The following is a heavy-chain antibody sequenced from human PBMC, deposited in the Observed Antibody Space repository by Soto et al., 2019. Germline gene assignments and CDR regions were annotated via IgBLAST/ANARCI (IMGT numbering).Heavy chain of an antibody. CDR3: EKAISGYYAPSDD. J-gene: IGHJ4*02. Sequence: GGSLRLSCAASGFTFSSFAMSWVRQAPGKGLEWVSVISESGGSTYYADSVKGRFTISRDNSKSMLYLQMNSLRGDDTAIYYCEKAISGYYAPSDDWGQGTQVMVSS. CDR2: ISESGGST. D-gene: IGHD3-22*01. V-gene: IGHV3-23*01. CDR1: GFTFSSFA.